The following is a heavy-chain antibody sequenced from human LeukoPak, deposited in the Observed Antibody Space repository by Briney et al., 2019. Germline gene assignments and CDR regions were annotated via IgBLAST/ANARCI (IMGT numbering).Heavy chain of an antibody. D-gene: IGHD3-10*01. CDR2: IIPIFGTA. CDR1: GGTFSSYA. CDR3: ARGYYYYGSGSHVPGYYYYYYGMDV. V-gene: IGHV1-69*13. J-gene: IGHJ6*02. Sequence: SVKVSCKASGGTFSSYAISWVRQAPGQGLEWMGGIIPIFGTANYAQKFQGRVTITADESTSTAYMELSSLRSEDTAVYYCARGYYYYGSGSHVPGYYYYYYGMDVWGQGTTVTVSS.